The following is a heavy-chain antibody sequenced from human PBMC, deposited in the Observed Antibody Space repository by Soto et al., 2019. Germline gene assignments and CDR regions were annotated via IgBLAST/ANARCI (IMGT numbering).Heavy chain of an antibody. CDR3: APSRTTIAAAARVSWFDP. J-gene: IGHJ5*02. CDR2: IYYSGST. V-gene: IGHV4-31*03. Sequence: SETLSLTCTVSGGSISSGGYYWSWIRQHPGKGLEWIGYIYYSGSTYYNPSLKSRVTISVDTSKKQFSLKLSSVTDADTAVYYSAPSRTTIAAAARVSWFDPCGQGTLVTVSS. D-gene: IGHD6-13*01. CDR1: GGSISSGGYY.